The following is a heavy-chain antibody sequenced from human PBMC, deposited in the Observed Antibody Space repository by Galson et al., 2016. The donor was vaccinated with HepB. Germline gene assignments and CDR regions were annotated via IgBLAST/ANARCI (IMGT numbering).Heavy chain of an antibody. CDR3: ARDPGFRNGMDV. J-gene: IGHJ6*02. CDR2: ISGSGGST. CDR1: GFTFRNYA. Sequence: SLRLSCAASGFTFRNYAMSWVRQAPGKGLEWVAHISGSGGSTYYADSVKGRFTISRDNSKTTVYLQMNSLRGEDTAVYYCARDPGFRNGMDVWGQGTTVTVS. V-gene: IGHV3-23*01.